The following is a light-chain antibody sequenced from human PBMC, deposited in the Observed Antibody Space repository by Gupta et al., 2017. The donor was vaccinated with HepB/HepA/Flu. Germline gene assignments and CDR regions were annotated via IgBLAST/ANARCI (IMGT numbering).Light chain of an antibody. J-gene: IGKJ1*01. Sequence: DIQMTQSPSSLSASVGDRVTITCRASQSISTSLNWYQQKPGKAPNLLIYAASSLQSGVPSRFSGSGSGTDFTLTISSPQPEDFATYYCHQTYSTLWAFGQGTKVEFK. CDR2: AAS. CDR1: QSISTS. V-gene: IGKV1-39*01. CDR3: HQTYSTLWA.